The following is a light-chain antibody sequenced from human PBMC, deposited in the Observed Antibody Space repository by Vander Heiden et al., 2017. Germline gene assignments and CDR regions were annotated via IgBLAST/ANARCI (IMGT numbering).Light chain of an antibody. CDR3: QQYHSSPYT. CDR2: GAS. V-gene: IGKV3-20*01. CDR1: QGLSSF. J-gene: IGKJ2*01. Sequence: EIVLTQSPGTLSLSPGESATLPCVASQGLSSFVAWYQQKPGQAPRLLIYGASSRDPGIPDRFSGSGSGTDFTLTISGLEPEDFAVYYCQQYHSSPYTFGQGTKLDIK.